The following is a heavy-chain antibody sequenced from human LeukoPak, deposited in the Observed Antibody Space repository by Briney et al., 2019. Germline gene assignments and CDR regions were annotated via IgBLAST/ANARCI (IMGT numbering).Heavy chain of an antibody. CDR2: IYTSGST. D-gene: IGHD1-20*01. CDR1: GGSISSGSYY. J-gene: IGHJ4*02. Sequence: SETLSLTCTVSGGSISSGSYYWSWIRQPAGKGLEWIGRIYTSGSTNYNPSLKSRVTISVDTSKNQFSLKLSSVTAADTAVYYCARAPEDNWSVYYFDYWGQGTLVTVSS. V-gene: IGHV4-61*02. CDR3: ARAPEDNWSVYYFDY.